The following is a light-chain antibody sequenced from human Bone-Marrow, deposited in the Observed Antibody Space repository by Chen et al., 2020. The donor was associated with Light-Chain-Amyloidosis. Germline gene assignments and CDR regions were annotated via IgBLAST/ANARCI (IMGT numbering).Light chain of an antibody. V-gene: IGKV4-1*01. CDR3: QQYYSTLYT. CDR2: WAS. Sequence: DIVMTQSPDSLAVSLGERATINCKSSQNLVYASNKKSCLAWYQQKPGQPPKLLIYWASTRESGVPDRFSGSGSGTDFTLTISSLQSEDVAVYYCQQYYSTLYTVGQGTKLEVK. J-gene: IGKJ2*01. CDR1: QNLVYASNKKSC.